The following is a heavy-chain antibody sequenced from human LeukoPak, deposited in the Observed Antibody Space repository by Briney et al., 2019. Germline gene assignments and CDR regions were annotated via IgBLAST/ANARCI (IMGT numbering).Heavy chain of an antibody. D-gene: IGHD6-19*01. Sequence: PGRSLRLSCAASGFTFSSYAMRSGRQVPGKRLEWVSAISSGAGTTGYADSVKGRFTISRVNSKSTIYLQMNSLRAEDTAIYYCAKDLEQSYSGWSASYDGWGQGTLVTVSS. CDR2: ISSGAGTT. CDR1: GFTFSSYA. V-gene: IGHV3-23*01. J-gene: IGHJ4*02. CDR3: AKDLEQSYSGWSASYDG.